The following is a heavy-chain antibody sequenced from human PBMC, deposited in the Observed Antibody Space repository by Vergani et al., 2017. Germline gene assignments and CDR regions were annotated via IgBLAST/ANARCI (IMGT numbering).Heavy chain of an antibody. D-gene: IGHD2-15*01. CDR1: GFTFDDYA. J-gene: IGHJ4*02. CDR2: ISWNSGSI. CDR3: AREYCSGGSCYDSSDY. V-gene: IGHV3-9*01. Sequence: EVQLVESGGGLVQPGRSLRLSCAASGFTFDDYAMHWVRQAPGKGLEWVSGISWNSGSIGYADSVKGRFTISRDNAKNSLYLQMNSLRAEDTAVYYCAREYCSGGSCYDSSDYWGQGTLVTVSS.